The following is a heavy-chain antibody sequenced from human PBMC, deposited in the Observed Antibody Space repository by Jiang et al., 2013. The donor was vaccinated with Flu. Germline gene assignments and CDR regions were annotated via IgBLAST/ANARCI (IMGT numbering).Heavy chain of an antibody. D-gene: IGHD4-17*01. Sequence: PSFQGRVTISADKSIDTAYLQWSSLEASDTAIYYCARQNYGDYIPLGYWGQGTRVTVSS. V-gene: IGHV5-51*01. J-gene: IGHJ4*02. CDR3: ARQNYGDYIPLGY.